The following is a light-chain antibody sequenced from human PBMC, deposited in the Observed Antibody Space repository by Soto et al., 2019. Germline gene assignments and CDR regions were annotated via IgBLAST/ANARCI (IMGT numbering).Light chain of an antibody. CDR1: SSDVGGYNY. Sequence: QSALTQPASVSGSPGQSIIISCTGTSSDVGGYNYVSWYQQHPGKAPKLMIYEITNRPSGVSDRFSGSRSGNTASLTISGLQAEDEADYYCSSYTSRSTWVFGGGAQLTV. CDR2: EIT. V-gene: IGLV2-14*01. CDR3: SSYTSRSTWV. J-gene: IGLJ3*02.